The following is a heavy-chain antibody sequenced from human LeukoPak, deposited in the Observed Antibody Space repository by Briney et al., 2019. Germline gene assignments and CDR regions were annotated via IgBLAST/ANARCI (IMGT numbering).Heavy chain of an antibody. D-gene: IGHD3-22*01. CDR2: ISAYNGNT. CDR3: ARDYDPALRTYYYDKRFDY. J-gene: IGHJ4*02. Sequence: WASVTVSCKASGYTFTSYGISWVRQAPGQGLEWMGWISAYNGNTNYAQKLQGRVTMTTDTSTSTAYMELRSLRSDDTAVYYCARDYDPALRTYYYDKRFDYWGQGTLVTVSS. V-gene: IGHV1-18*01. CDR1: GYTFTSYG.